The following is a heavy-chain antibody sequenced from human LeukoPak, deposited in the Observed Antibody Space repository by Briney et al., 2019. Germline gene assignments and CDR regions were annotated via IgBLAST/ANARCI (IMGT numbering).Heavy chain of an antibody. V-gene: IGHV4-31*03. Sequence: SETLSLTCTVSGGSISFGGYYWSWIRQLPGKGLEWIGYMYDREKTDYNPSLRSRVIISLDTSKNQFSLKLNSVTAADTAVYYCARQKGYYGSGSPPYYYGMDVWGQGTTVTVSS. D-gene: IGHD3-10*01. CDR2: MYDREKT. CDR1: GGSISFGGYY. J-gene: IGHJ6*02. CDR3: ARQKGYYGSGSPPYYYGMDV.